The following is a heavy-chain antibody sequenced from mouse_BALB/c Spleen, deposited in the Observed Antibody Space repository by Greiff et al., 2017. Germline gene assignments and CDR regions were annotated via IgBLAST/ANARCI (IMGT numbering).Heavy chain of an antibody. CDR3: ARATMITLFAY. Sequence: VHVKQSGPELVKPGASVKMSCKASGYTFTSYVMHWVKQKPGQGLEWIGYINPYNDGTKYNEKFKGKATLTSDKSSSTAYMELSSLTSEDSAVYYCARATMITLFAYWGQGTLVTVSA. V-gene: IGHV1-14*01. D-gene: IGHD2-4*01. J-gene: IGHJ3*01. CDR1: GYTFTSYV. CDR2: INPYNDGT.